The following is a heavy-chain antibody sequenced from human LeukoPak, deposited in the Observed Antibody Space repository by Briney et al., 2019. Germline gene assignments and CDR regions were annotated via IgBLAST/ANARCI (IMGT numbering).Heavy chain of an antibody. Sequence: ASVKVSCKASGYTFTGYYMHWVRQAPGQGLGWMGWINPNSGGTNYAQKFQGRVTMIRDTSISTAYMELSRLRPDDTAVYYCARFVAVAANPKFDYWGQGTLVTVSS. CDR1: GYTFTGYY. CDR3: ARFVAVAANPKFDY. J-gene: IGHJ4*02. D-gene: IGHD6-19*01. CDR2: INPNSGGT. V-gene: IGHV1-2*02.